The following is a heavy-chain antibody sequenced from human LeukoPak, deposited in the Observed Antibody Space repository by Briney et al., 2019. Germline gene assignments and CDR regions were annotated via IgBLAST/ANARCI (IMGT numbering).Heavy chain of an antibody. Sequence: GASVKVSCKASGGTFSSYTINWVRQAPGQWLEWMGGIIPVFGTANYVQKFQGRVTITADESTSTAYMELSSLRSEDTAVYYCARSIAAAGTIVDYYGMDVWGQGTTVTVSS. J-gene: IGHJ6*02. CDR2: IIPVFGTA. CDR3: ARSIAAAGTIVDYYGMDV. CDR1: GGTFSSYT. V-gene: IGHV1-69*01. D-gene: IGHD6-13*01.